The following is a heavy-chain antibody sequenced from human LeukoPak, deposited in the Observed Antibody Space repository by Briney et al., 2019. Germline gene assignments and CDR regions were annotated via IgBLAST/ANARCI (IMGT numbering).Heavy chain of an antibody. CDR2: IYYSGNT. D-gene: IGHD3-10*01. Sequence: SETLSLTCTVSGGSISSYYWSWIRQPPGKGLEWIGYIYYSGNTNYNPSLKSRVTISVDTSKNQFSLKLSSVTAADTAVYYCARESHYGSGSYYTHYYYYYGMDVWGQGTTVTVSS. V-gene: IGHV4-59*01. CDR1: GGSISSYY. CDR3: ARESHYGSGSYYTHYYYYYGMDV. J-gene: IGHJ6*02.